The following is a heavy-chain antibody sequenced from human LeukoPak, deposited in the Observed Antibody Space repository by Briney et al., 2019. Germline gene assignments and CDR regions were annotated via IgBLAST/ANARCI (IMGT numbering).Heavy chain of an antibody. Sequence: SQTLSLTCAISGDSVSSNSAAWNWIRQSPSRGLEWLGRTYYRSKWYNDYAVSVKSRITINPDTSKNQLSLQLNSVTPEDTAVYYCARELYYYGSGSYYYAYDYWGQGTLVTVSS. CDR2: TYYRSKWYN. V-gene: IGHV6-1*01. CDR3: ARELYYYGSGSYYYAYDY. J-gene: IGHJ4*02. CDR1: GDSVSSNSAA. D-gene: IGHD3-10*01.